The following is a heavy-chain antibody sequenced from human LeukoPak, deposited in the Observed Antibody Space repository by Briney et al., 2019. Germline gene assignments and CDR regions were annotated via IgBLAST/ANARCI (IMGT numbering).Heavy chain of an antibody. CDR3: ARDSPEEYYYDSSGPADAFDI. CDR2: IWYDGSNK. J-gene: IGHJ3*02. Sequence: PGGSLRLSCAASGFTFSSYAMHWVRQAPGKGLEWVAVIWYDGSNKYYADSVKARFTISRDNSKNTLYLQMNSLRAEDTAVYYCARDSPEEYYYDSSGPADAFDIWGQGTMVTVSS. D-gene: IGHD3-22*01. V-gene: IGHV3-33*08. CDR1: GFTFSSYA.